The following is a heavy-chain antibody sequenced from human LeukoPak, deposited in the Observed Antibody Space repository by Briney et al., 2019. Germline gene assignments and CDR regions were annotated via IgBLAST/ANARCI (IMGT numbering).Heavy chain of an antibody. D-gene: IGHD6-13*01. CDR3: ARDSGWWRFDF. CDR1: GLNFSSRW. V-gene: IGHV3-7*03. Sequence: GGSLRLSCAASGLNFSSRWMNWVRQAPGQGLEWVASIKEDGSERHYVDSVKGRFTISRDNGKNSLYLQMNSLRAEDTAVYYCARDSGWWRFDFWGQGTLVTVSS. J-gene: IGHJ4*02. CDR2: IKEDGSER.